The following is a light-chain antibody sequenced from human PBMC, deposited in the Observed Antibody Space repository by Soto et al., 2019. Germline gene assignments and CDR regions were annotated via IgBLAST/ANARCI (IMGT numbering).Light chain of an antibody. Sequence: DIQMTQSPSTLSASVGDRVTITCRASQSISNWLAWYQQKPGRAPKLLIYDASSFESGVPSRFSGIGSGTEFTLTISSLQPDDFATYYCQQHNSSPWTFGQGTKV. CDR1: QSISNW. V-gene: IGKV1-5*01. J-gene: IGKJ1*01. CDR2: DAS. CDR3: QQHNSSPWT.